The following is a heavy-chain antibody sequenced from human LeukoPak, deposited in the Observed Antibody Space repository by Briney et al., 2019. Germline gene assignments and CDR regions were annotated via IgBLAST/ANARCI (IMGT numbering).Heavy chain of an antibody. CDR2: IIPIVGTT. CDR1: GVTFSSYA. V-gene: IGHV1-69*01. D-gene: IGHD1-26*01. CDR3: ARDPGEVGAKEGNNCFEP. J-gene: IGHJ5*02. Sequence: SVKVSCKASGVTFSSYAISWVRQAPGQGLEWMGGIIPIVGTTNYAQKLQGRVTITADESTNTAYMELSSLRSEDTAVYYCARDPGEVGAKEGNNCFEPGGQGTLVSVSS.